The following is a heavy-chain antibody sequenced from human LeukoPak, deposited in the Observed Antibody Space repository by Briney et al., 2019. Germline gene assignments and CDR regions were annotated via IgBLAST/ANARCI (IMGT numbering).Heavy chain of an antibody. V-gene: IGHV3-23*01. D-gene: IGHD2-2*03. CDR3: AKTPLDIVVKWFDP. Sequence: GGSLRLSCAASGFTFSSYAMSWVRQAPGKGLEWVSAISGSGGNTYYADSVKGRFTISRDNSKNTLYLQMNSLRAEDTAVYYCAKTPLDIVVKWFDPWGQGTLVTVSS. CDR2: ISGSGGNT. J-gene: IGHJ5*02. CDR1: GFTFSSYA.